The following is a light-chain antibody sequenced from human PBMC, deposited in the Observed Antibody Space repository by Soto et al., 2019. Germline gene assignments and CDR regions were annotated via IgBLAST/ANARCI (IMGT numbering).Light chain of an antibody. J-gene: IGKJ5*01. CDR3: QQYQTGPIT. V-gene: IGKV3-15*01. Sequence: EIVMTQSPATLSVSPGEGVTLSCRASQSMTTKLAWYQQKPGQAPRLLIHGAFTGATGIPARFSGSGSGTELTLTISCQQSKDYATYYCQQYQTGPITYG. CDR1: QSMTTK. CDR2: GAF.